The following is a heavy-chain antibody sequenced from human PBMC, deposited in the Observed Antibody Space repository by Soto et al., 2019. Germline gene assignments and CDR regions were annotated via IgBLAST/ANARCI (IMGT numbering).Heavy chain of an antibody. Sequence: EGQLLESGGGLVQPGGSLTLSCAASGFRFRDYTMSWVRQAPGKVLESISVILSNYNTYYTDSVRGRFTISRDSSKNMLYLEMNSLRAEDTAVYYCARRVNGYFDYWGQGALVTVSS. D-gene: IGHD2-8*01. J-gene: IGHJ4*02. CDR3: ARRVNGYFDY. CDR1: GFRFRDYT. CDR2: ILSNYNT. V-gene: IGHV3-23*05.